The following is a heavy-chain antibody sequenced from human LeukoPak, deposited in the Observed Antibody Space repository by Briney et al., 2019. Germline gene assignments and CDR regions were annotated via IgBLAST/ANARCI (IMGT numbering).Heavy chain of an antibody. V-gene: IGHV1-46*01. J-gene: IGHJ4*02. CDR3: ARVDTGTREFDY. D-gene: IGHD5-18*01. CDR1: GGTFSSYA. Sequence: ASVKVSCKASGGTFSSYAISWVRQAPGQGLEWMGIINPSGGSTSYAQKFQGRVTMTRDTSTSTVYMELSSLRSEDTAVYYCARVDTGTREFDYWGQGTLVTVSS. CDR2: INPSGGST.